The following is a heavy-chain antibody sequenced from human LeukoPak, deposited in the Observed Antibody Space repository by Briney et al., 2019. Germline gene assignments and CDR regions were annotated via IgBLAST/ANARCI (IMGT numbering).Heavy chain of an antibody. CDR1: GFTFSSYA. J-gene: IGHJ6*02. Sequence: LTGGSLRLSCAASGFTFSSYAMHWVRQAPGKGLEYVSAISSNGGSTYYANSVKGRFTISRDNSKNTLYLQMGSLRAEDMAVYYCARDPGIAVANHYYYYGMDAWGQGTTVTVSS. CDR2: ISSNGGST. CDR3: ARDPGIAVANHYYYYGMDA. D-gene: IGHD6-19*01. V-gene: IGHV3-64*01.